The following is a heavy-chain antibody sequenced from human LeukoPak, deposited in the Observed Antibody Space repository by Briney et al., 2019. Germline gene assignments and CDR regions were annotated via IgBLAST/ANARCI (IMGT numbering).Heavy chain of an antibody. V-gene: IGHV3-21*01. CDR2: VSSTGSYI. Sequence: GGSLRLSCAASGFTFSNYNMNWVRQAPGKGLEWVSSVSSTGSYIYYADSVKGRFSTSKNNAQNSLFLQMNSLRAEDTAVYYCARAYYYGSGSYYNGAFDIWGQGTMVTVSS. CDR3: ARAYYYGSGSYYNGAFDI. J-gene: IGHJ3*02. D-gene: IGHD3-10*01. CDR1: GFTFSNYN.